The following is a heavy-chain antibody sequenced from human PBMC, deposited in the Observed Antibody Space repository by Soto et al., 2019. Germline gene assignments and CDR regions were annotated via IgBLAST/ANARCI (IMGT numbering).Heavy chain of an antibody. CDR1: GFTFSIYG. D-gene: IGHD2-2*01. J-gene: IGHJ6*02. CDR2: VWYDGSSK. V-gene: IGHV3-33*01. Sequence: GGSLRLSCAASGFTFSIYGMHWVRQAPGKGLEWVALVWYDGSSKYYADSVKGRFTISRDNSKNTLYLQMDSLRAEDTAVYYCARGYCSSTTCSNYYYGLDVWGQGTTVTVSS. CDR3: ARGYCSSTTCSNYYYGLDV.